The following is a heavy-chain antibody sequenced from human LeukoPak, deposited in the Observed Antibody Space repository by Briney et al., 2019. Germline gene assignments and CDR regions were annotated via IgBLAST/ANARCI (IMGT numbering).Heavy chain of an antibody. J-gene: IGHJ6*01. CDR3: ARATSVPGTTYYYNMDV. Sequence: PGGSLRLSCVASGFNIENYGMTWVRQVPGKGLEWVSGIIWNGGSRDYADTVKGRFTISRDNAKNSLYLQMDNLRAEDTAFYHCARATSVPGTTYYYNMDVWGRGPRSPSPQ. D-gene: IGHD6-19*01. CDR2: IIWNGGSR. V-gene: IGHV3-20*01. CDR1: GFNIENYG.